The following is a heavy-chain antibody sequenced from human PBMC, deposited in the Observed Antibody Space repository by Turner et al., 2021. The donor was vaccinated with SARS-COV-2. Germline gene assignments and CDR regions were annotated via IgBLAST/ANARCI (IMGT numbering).Heavy chain of an antibody. Sequence: QLQLPESGPGLVKPSETLSLTCTVSGGSISSSSYYWGWIRQPPGKGLEWIGSIYYSGSTYYNPSLKSRVTISVDTSKNQFSLKLSSVTAADTAVYYCARQDRITMIYAFDIWGQGTMVTVSS. CDR1: GGSISSSSYY. CDR2: IYYSGST. V-gene: IGHV4-39*01. CDR3: ARQDRITMIYAFDI. D-gene: IGHD3-22*01. J-gene: IGHJ3*02.